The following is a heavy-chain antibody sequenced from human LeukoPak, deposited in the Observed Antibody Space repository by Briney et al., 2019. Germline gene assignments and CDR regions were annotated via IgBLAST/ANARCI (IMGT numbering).Heavy chain of an antibody. CDR2: IYPTDSDT. D-gene: IGHD1-26*01. CDR1: GYTFTNYW. Sequence: GESLKISCKTSGYTFTNYWIGWVRQMPGKGLEWMGIIYPTDSDTRYSPSFHGQATISVDRSTSTAYLQWSSLKASDTAMYYCATHLVGATSGFVFDYWGQGTLVTVSS. CDR3: ATHLVGATSGFVFDY. V-gene: IGHV5-51*01. J-gene: IGHJ4*02.